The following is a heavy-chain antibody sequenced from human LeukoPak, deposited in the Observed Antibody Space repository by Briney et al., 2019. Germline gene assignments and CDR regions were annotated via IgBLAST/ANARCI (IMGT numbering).Heavy chain of an antibody. V-gene: IGHV3-23*01. Sequence: PGGSLRLSCAASGFTFSSYAMSWVRQAPGKGLEWVSAISGSGGSTYYADSVKGRFTISRDNSKNTLYLQMNSLRAEDTAVYYCAKVTIGGYETQILPYFDYWGQGTLVTVSS. J-gene: IGHJ4*02. CDR1: GFTFSSYA. CDR2: ISGSGGST. D-gene: IGHD5-12*01. CDR3: AKVTIGGYETQILPYFDY.